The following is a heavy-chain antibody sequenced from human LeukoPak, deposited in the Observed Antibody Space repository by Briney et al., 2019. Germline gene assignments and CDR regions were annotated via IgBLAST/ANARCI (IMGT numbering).Heavy chain of an antibody. Sequence: SETLSLTCTVSGDSISSSYRSWIRQPAGKGLQYIGRIYISGSTNYNASLKSRVTMSLDTSKNQFSLKITSVTAADTAVYYCARERDAVAEIRFDYWGRGTLVTVSS. CDR1: GDSISSSY. CDR3: ARERDAVAEIRFDY. V-gene: IGHV4-4*07. D-gene: IGHD6-19*01. J-gene: IGHJ4*02. CDR2: IYISGST.